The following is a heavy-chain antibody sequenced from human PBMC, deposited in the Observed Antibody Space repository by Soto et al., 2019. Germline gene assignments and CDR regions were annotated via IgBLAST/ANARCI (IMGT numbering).Heavy chain of an antibody. CDR3: ARVVLRSLEWSTNWFDP. Sequence: QVQLVHSGAAVKKPGSSVKVSCKASGGTFSSYAISWVRQAPGQGLEWLGGIIPIFGTAHYAQKFQGRVTITADKSTSTAYMALSSLRSEYTAVYYCARVVLRSLEWSTNWFDPWGQGTLVTVSS. CDR2: IIPIFGTA. J-gene: IGHJ5*02. D-gene: IGHD3-3*01. V-gene: IGHV1-69*06. CDR1: GGTFSSYA.